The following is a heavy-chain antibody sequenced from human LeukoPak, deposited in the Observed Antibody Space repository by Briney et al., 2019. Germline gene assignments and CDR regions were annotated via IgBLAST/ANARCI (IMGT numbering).Heavy chain of an antibody. D-gene: IGHD6-13*01. CDR3: VRGIAAAGNDY. Sequence: TGGSLRLSCAASGFTFSSYWMHWVRQTPGKGLVWVSLINNDGSHTTYADSVKGRFTISRDNAKNTLYLQMNSLRAEDTAVYYCVRGIAAAGNDYWGQGTLVTVSS. J-gene: IGHJ4*02. V-gene: IGHV3-74*01. CDR2: INNDGSHT. CDR1: GFTFSSYW.